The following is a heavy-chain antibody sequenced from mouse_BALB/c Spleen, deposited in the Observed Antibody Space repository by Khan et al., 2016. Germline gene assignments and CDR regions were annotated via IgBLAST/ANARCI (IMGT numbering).Heavy chain of an antibody. D-gene: IGHD2-14*01. J-gene: IGHJ4*01. Sequence: QIQLVQSGPELKKPGETVKISCKASGYTFTNYGMNWVKQAPGKGLKWMGWIDTYTGEPTYVDDFKGRFAFSLETSASTAYLQINNLKNEDTATXFAVRSYRSRPGAMDYWGQETSVTVSS. CDR1: GYTFTNYG. CDR2: IDTYTGEP. V-gene: IGHV9-3-1*01. CDR3: VRSYRSRPGAMDY.